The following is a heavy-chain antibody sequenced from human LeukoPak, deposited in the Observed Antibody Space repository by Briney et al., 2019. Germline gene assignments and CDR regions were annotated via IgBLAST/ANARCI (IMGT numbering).Heavy chain of an antibody. CDR2: IRGKAYGGTT. CDR1: GFTLSSYA. Sequence: GSLRLSCAASGFTLSSYAMSWVRQAPGKGLEWVGLIRGKAYGGTTEYAASVRGRFTISRDDSKNIAYLQMNSLKTEDTAVYYCARGGNWNDVTIDYWGQGTLVTVSS. CDR3: ARGGNWNDVTIDY. J-gene: IGHJ4*02. V-gene: IGHV3-49*04. D-gene: IGHD1-1*01.